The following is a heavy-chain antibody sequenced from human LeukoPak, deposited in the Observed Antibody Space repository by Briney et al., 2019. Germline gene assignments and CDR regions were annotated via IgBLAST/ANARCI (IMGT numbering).Heavy chain of an antibody. J-gene: IGHJ4*02. CDR1: GYTFTSYY. V-gene: IGHV1-46*01. CDR3: ARGPFHLYCSSTSCPYGGGDY. D-gene: IGHD2-2*01. CDR2: INPSGGST. Sequence: ASVKVSCKASGYTFTSYYMHWVRQAPGQGLEWMGIINPSGGSTSYAQKFQGRVTMTRDTSTSTVYMELSSLRSEDTAVYYCARGPFHLYCSSTSCPYGGGDYWGQGTLVTVSS.